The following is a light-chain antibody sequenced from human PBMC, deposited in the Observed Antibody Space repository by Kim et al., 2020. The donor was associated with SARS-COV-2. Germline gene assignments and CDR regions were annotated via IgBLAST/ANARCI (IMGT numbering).Light chain of an antibody. CDR1: IANIGAVYD. CDR2: GNS. Sequence: GQRFTTSCTGRIANIGAVYDGHWYQQRPGTAPILLIYGNSNRPSGVPDRVSGSESGTSASLAISGLQAEDEADYYCQSYDSSLLVVFGGGTQLTVL. V-gene: IGLV1-40*01. CDR3: QSYDSSLLVV. J-gene: IGLJ2*01.